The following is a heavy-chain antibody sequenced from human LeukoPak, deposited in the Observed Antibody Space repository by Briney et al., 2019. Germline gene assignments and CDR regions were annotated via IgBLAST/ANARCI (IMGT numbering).Heavy chain of an antibody. V-gene: IGHV1-46*01. CDR2: INPSGGST. D-gene: IGHD2-21*02. CDR1: GYTFTGYY. CDR3: ASEVSYCGGDCYTKPHNWFDP. J-gene: IGHJ5*02. Sequence: ASVKVSCKASGYTFTGYYMHWVRQAPGQGLEWMGIINPSGGSTSYAQKFQGRVTMTRDTSTSTVYMELSSLRSEDTAVYYCASEVSYCGGDCYTKPHNWFDPWGQGTLVTVSS.